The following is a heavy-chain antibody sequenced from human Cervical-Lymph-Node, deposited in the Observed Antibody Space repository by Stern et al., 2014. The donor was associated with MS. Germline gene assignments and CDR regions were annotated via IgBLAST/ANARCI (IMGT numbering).Heavy chain of an antibody. CDR3: ARAGGSKDDF. J-gene: IGHJ4*02. V-gene: IGHV3-11*01. CDR1: GFSFSDYY. CDR2: ISGRDGTI. Sequence: QLVQSGGGLVKPGGSLRLSCAASGFSFSDYYMNWIRQAPGKGLEWVSYISGRDGTIFYADSVKGRFTISRDNAKKSLYLQMNSLKAEDTAVYYCARAGGSKDDFWGQGTLVTVSS. D-gene: IGHD3-10*01.